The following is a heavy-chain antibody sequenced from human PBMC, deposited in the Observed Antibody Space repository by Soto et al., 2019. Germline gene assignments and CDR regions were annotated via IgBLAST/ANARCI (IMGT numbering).Heavy chain of an antibody. J-gene: IGHJ6*02. V-gene: IGHV1-18*04. D-gene: IGHD2-15*01. CDR1: GYTFISHG. Sequence: QVQLVQSGVEVKKPGASVKVSCKASGYTFISHGISWVRQAPGQGLEWMGWISGKNGNTNYAQKLQGRVTLTTDTSTRTAYMELRSLRSDDTAVYYCARVSSSIVVVPDYGMDVWGQVTTVTVSS. CDR2: ISGKNGNT. CDR3: ARVSSSIVVVPDYGMDV.